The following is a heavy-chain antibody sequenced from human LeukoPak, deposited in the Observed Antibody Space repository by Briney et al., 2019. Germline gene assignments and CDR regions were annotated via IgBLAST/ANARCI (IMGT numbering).Heavy chain of an antibody. CDR2: IYYSGST. CDR1: GGSISSYY. V-gene: IGHV4-59*08. J-gene: IGHJ4*02. Sequence: SETLSLTSTVSGGSISSYYWSWIRQPPGKGLEWIGYIYYSGSTNYNPSLKSRVTISVDTSKNQFSLKLSSVTAADTAVYYCARGRRQLVPIWVGWGQGTLVTVSS. CDR3: ARGRRQLVPIWVG. D-gene: IGHD6-13*01.